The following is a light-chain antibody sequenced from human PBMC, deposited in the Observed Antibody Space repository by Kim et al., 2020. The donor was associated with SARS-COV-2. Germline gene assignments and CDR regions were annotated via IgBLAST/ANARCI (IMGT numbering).Light chain of an antibody. CDR2: GAS. Sequence: DIQMTQSPSSLSASVGDRVIITCRASQSIGNCLNWYQHKPGKAPKLLIYGASSLQSGVPSGFSGSGSGTEFTLTISILQPVDIATYYCQQCASTPTFGQGTKLEI. CDR3: QQCASTPT. J-gene: IGKJ1*01. CDR1: QSIGNC. V-gene: IGKV1-39*01.